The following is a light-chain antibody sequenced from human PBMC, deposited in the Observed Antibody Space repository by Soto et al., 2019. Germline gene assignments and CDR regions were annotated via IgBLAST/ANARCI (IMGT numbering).Light chain of an antibody. V-gene: IGKV3-15*01. CDR1: QSVSSK. J-gene: IGKJ5*01. CDR2: GAS. CDR3: QQYNNWPPIT. Sequence: EIVMTHSPTTLSVSPGSRSTLSCRASQSVSSKLAWYQQKPGQAPRLLIYGASTRATGIPARFSGSGSGTEFTLTISSLQPEDFAVYYCQQYNNWPPITFGQGTRLEIK.